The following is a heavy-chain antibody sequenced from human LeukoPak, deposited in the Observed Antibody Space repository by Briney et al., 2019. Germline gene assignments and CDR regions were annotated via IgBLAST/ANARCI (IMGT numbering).Heavy chain of an antibody. Sequence: AASVKVSCQAFGYTFIGHYIHWVRQAPGQGLQWMGWINPYTGGANYAQNFQGRITMTRDTPMRTAYLEVNSLRSDDTAVYYCARDRSYRSPTTLIMRGPAAPNSDYNYMDVWGRGTTVTVSS. CDR1: GYTFIGHY. CDR3: ARDRSYRSPTTLIMRGPAAPNSDYNYMDV. D-gene: IGHD1-26*01. J-gene: IGHJ6*03. CDR2: INPYTGGA. V-gene: IGHV1-2*02.